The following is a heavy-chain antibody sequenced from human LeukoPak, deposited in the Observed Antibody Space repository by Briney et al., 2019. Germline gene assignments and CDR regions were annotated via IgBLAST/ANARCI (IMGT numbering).Heavy chain of an antibody. Sequence: GGSLRLSCAASGLTFSTYSMNWVRQAPGKGLEWVSYISSSSSTIYYADSVKGRFTISRDNAKNSLHLQMHTLRDEDTAVYYCAREYSSSSGKALDYWGQGTLVTVSS. CDR1: GLTFSTYS. D-gene: IGHD6-6*01. CDR2: ISSSSSTI. CDR3: AREYSSSSGKALDY. J-gene: IGHJ4*02. V-gene: IGHV3-48*02.